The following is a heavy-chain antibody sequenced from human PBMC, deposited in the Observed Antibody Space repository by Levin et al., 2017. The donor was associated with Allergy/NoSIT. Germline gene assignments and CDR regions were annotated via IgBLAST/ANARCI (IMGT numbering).Heavy chain of an antibody. CDR1: GGTFITYG. D-gene: IGHD3-22*01. CDR3: ARGSKWNDRSGHKGFDS. V-gene: IGHV1-69*06. Sequence: SVKVSCKASGGTFITYGINWVRQAPGQGLEWMGWIIPILGTANYAQMFQGRVIITADKSTSTAYMELSSLRSEDTAVYFCARGSKWNDRSGHKGFDSWGQGTLVTVSS. J-gene: IGHJ4*02. CDR2: IIPILGTA.